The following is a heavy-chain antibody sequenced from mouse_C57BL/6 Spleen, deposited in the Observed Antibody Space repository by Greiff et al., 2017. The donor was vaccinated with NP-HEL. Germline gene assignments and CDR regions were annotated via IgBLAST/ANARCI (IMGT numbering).Heavy chain of an antibody. J-gene: IGHJ2*01. Sequence: VQLQQSGPELVKPGASVKISCKASGYSFTDYNMTWVKQSNGKSLEWIGVINPNYGTTSYNQKFKGQATLTVDQSTSTDYMQLNSLTSEDSAVYYCARSKYGNYEFSYYFDYWGQGTTLTVSS. CDR3: ARSKYGNYEFSYYFDY. CDR1: GYSFTDYN. D-gene: IGHD2-10*02. V-gene: IGHV1-39*01. CDR2: INPNYGTT.